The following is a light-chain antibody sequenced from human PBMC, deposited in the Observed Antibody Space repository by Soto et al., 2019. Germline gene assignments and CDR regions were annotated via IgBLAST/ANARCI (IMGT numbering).Light chain of an antibody. CDR1: QTLSSG. J-gene: IGKJ1*01. CDR2: KAS. CDR3: QHYNSYSEA. Sequence: EIRMTQSASNLSGSVGDRGTIXCRASQTLSSGFAWYERKPGKAPKLLIYKASTLKSGAPSSFSGSGSATEFTPTISSRQPDDFATYYRQHYNSYSEAFGQGTKVDIK. V-gene: IGKV1-5*03.